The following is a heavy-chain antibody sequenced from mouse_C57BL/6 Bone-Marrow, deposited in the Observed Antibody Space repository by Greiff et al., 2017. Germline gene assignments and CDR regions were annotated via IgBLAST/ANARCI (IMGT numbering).Heavy chain of an antibody. D-gene: IGHD2-2*01. V-gene: IGHV1-62-3*01. CDR2: IDPGDGDT. Sequence: QVQLQQPGAELVKPGASVKLSCKASGYTFTSYWMHWVKQRPGRGLEWIGRIDPGDGDTNYNGKFKGKATLTADKSSSTAYMQLSSLTSEDSAVYFCASYGYLYAMDYWGQGTSVTVSS. J-gene: IGHJ4*01. CDR3: ASYGYLYAMDY. CDR1: GYTFTSYW.